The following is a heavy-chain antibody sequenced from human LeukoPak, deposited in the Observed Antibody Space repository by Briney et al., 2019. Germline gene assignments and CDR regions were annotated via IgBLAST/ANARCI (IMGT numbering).Heavy chain of an antibody. Sequence: PGGSLRLSCAASGFTFSSYWMSWVRQAPGKGLEWVANIKQDGSEKYYVDSVKGRCTISRDNAKNSLYLQMNSLRAEDTAVYYCARNGDYYGSGSSPFDYWGQGTLVTVSS. J-gene: IGHJ4*02. V-gene: IGHV3-7*05. D-gene: IGHD3-10*01. CDR1: GFTFSSYW. CDR3: ARNGDYYGSGSSPFDY. CDR2: IKQDGSEK.